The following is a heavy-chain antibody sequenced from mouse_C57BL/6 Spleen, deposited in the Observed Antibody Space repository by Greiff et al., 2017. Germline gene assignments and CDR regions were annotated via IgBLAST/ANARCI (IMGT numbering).Heavy chain of an antibody. Sequence: VQLQQSGPVLVKPGASVKMSCKASGYTFTDYYMNWVKQSHGKSLEWIGVINPYNGGTSYNQKFKGKATLTVDKSSSTAYMELNSLTSEDSAVYYCARGITTVVAGGYWYFDVWGTGTTVTVSS. CDR1: GYTFTDYY. V-gene: IGHV1-19*01. J-gene: IGHJ1*03. CDR3: ARGITTVVAGGYWYFDV. D-gene: IGHD1-1*01. CDR2: INPYNGGT.